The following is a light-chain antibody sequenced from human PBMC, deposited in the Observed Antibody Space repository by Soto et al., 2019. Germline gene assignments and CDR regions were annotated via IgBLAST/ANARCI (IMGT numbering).Light chain of an antibody. J-gene: IGLJ1*01. V-gene: IGLV2-14*01. CDR1: SSDIGPYNY. Sequence: QSVLTQPASVSGSPGQSITISCIGTSSDIGPYNYVSWYQQHPDKAPKLILYEVTNRPSGASDRFSGSKSGNAAFLTVSGVQAEDEADYYCSHYSSRDTPYVFGPGTKVTV. CDR2: EVT. CDR3: SHYSSRDTPYV.